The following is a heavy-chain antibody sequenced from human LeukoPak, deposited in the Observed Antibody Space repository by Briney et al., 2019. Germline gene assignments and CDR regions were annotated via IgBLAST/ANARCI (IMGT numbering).Heavy chain of an antibody. CDR3: ARFSPRAMGNYFDF. V-gene: IGHV3-73*01. J-gene: IGHJ4*02. Sequence: GGSLRLSCAASGFTFSGSAMHWVRQASGKGLERVGRIRSKANSYATAYAASVKGRFTISRDDSKNTAYLQMNSLKTEDTAVYYCARFSPRAMGNYFDFWGQGTLVTVSS. CDR2: IRSKANSYAT. CDR1: GFTFSGSA. D-gene: IGHD7-27*01.